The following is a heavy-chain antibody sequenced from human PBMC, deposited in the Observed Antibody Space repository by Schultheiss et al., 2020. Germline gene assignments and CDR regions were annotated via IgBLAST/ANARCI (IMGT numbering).Heavy chain of an antibody. J-gene: IGHJ4*02. V-gene: IGHV4-39*07. CDR3: ASLVVGGSGSHEIHDY. Sequence: SETLSLTCTVSGGSVSSSNYYWSWIRQPPGKGLEWIGEINHSGSTNYNPSLKSRVTISVDTSKNQFSLKLSSVTAADTAVYYCASLVVGGSGSHEIHDYWGQGTLVNGYS. CDR2: INHSGST. CDR1: GGSVSSSNYY. D-gene: IGHD3-10*01.